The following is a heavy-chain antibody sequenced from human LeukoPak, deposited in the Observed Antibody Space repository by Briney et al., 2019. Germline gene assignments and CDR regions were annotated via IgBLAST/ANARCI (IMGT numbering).Heavy chain of an antibody. Sequence: SETLSLXCTXXGXXIXSYYWSWIRQPPGKGLEWIGYIYYSGSTNYNPSLKSRVTISVDTSKNQFSLKLSSVTAADTAVYYCARRSMVRGVIIFDYWGQGTLVTVSS. CDR1: GXXIXSYY. J-gene: IGHJ4*02. D-gene: IGHD3-10*01. V-gene: IGHV4-59*08. CDR2: IYYSGST. CDR3: ARRSMVRGVIIFDY.